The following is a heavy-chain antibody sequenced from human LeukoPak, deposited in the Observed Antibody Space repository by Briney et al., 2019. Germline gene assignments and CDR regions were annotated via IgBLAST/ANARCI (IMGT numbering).Heavy chain of an antibody. Sequence: SETLSLTCTVSGGSLSSSSYYWGWLRQPPGKGLEWLGSIYYGGSTYYNPSLKSRVTISVDTSKNQFSLKLSSVTAADTAVYYCARTNPWELKYYFDYWGQGTLVTVSS. D-gene: IGHD1-7*01. CDR2: IYYGGST. CDR3: ARTNPWELKYYFDY. CDR1: GGSLSSSSYY. J-gene: IGHJ4*02. V-gene: IGHV4-39*07.